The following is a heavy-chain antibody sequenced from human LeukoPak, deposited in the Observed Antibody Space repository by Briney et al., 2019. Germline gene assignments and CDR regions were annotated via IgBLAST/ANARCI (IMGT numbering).Heavy chain of an antibody. CDR1: GGSFSGYY. V-gene: IGHV4-34*01. Sequence: SETLSLTCAVYGGSFSGYYWSWIRQPPGKGLEWMGEINHNGSTNYNPSLKSRVTISVDTSKTQFSLKLSSVTAADTAVYYCARLSSGIVVVVAGPFNYYYYMDVWGKGTTVTISS. D-gene: IGHD2-15*01. CDR2: INHNGST. CDR3: ARLSSGIVVVVAGPFNYYYYMDV. J-gene: IGHJ6*03.